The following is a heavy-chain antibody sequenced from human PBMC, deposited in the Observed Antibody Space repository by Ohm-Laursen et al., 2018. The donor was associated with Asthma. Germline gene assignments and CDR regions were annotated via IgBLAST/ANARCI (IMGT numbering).Heavy chain of an antibody. J-gene: IGHJ6*02. Sequence: SLRLSCAASGLSFSSSWMTWVRQAPGKGPEWVAHIKEDGSEESYLASVKGRFTISRDNAKNSLYLQMNSLRAEDTAVYYCARDPGIAARFYYYGMDVWGQGTTVTVSS. D-gene: IGHD6-6*01. CDR3: ARDPGIAARFYYYGMDV. V-gene: IGHV3-7*05. CDR1: GLSFSSSW. CDR2: IKEDGSEE.